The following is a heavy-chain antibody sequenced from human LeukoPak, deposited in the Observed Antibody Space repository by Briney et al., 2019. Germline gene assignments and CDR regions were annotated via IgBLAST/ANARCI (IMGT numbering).Heavy chain of an antibody. Sequence: ASVKVSCKTSGYTFTNYDINWVRQATGQGLEWVGWMNPNNGNTGYEQKFQGRVTMTRATSIRTAYMELSSLTFEDTAVYYCTRSVRNGHIDYWGQGTLVTASS. CDR3: TRSVRNGHIDY. V-gene: IGHV1-8*01. D-gene: IGHD2-21*01. CDR1: GYTFTNYD. CDR2: MNPNNGNT. J-gene: IGHJ4*02.